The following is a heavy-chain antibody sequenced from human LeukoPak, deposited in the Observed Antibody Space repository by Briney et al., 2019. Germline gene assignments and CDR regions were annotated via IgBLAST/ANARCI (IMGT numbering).Heavy chain of an antibody. V-gene: IGHV3-21*01. J-gene: IGHJ6*03. CDR3: AKDTVKVATIRRVPHYMDV. CDR1: GFTFSSYS. CDR2: ISSSSSYI. D-gene: IGHD5-12*01. Sequence: GGSLRLSCAASGFTFSSYSMNWVRQAPGKGLEWVSSISSSSSYIYYADSAKGRFTISRDNAKNSLYLQMNSLRAEDTAVYYCAKDTVKVATIRRVPHYMDVWGKGTTVTISS.